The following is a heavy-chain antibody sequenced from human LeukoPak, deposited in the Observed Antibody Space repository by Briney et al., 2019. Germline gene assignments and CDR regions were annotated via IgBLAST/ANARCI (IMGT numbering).Heavy chain of an antibody. V-gene: IGHV3-23*01. CDR3: AKRDGYNSNYFDY. CDR1: GGSFSGYY. D-gene: IGHD5-24*01. Sequence: ETLSLTCAVYGGSFSGYYWSWIRQPPGKGLEWVSAISGSGASTYYADSVKGRFTISRDNSKNTLYLQMNSLRAEDTALYYCAKRDGYNSNYFDYWGQGTLVTVSS. CDR2: ISGSGAST. J-gene: IGHJ4*02.